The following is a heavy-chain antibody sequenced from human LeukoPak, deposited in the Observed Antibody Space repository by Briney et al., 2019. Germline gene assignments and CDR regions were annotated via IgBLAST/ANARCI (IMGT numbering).Heavy chain of an antibody. D-gene: IGHD3-10*01. CDR2: IDRDGREK. CDR1: GFTFSRFW. J-gene: IGHJ4*02. CDR3: TTGQFFGET. Sequence: GGSLRLSCADSGFTFSRFWMNWIRQAPGKGPEWVANIDRDGREKHYVGAVRGRFTISRDNAKKTLYLQMNSLRAGDTAVYYCTTGQFFGETWGQGTLVTVSS. V-gene: IGHV3-7*01.